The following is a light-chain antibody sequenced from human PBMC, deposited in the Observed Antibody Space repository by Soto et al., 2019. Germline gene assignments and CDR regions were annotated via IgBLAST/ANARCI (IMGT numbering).Light chain of an antibody. V-gene: IGKV2D-29*01. Sequence: EIVLTQTPLSLSGTPGQWASISCKSSQSLLHSDGKTYLYWYLQRPRQPPQLPMYEVSNRFSGVPERFSGSGSGTDFTLEISRVEAEDVGLYSCPQTKQLPLTFGHGTKVDIK. CDR3: PQTKQLPLT. CDR1: QSLLHSDGKTY. J-gene: IGKJ1*01. CDR2: EVS.